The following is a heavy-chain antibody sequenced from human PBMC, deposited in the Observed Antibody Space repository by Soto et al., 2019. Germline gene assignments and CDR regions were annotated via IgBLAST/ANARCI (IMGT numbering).Heavy chain of an antibody. J-gene: IGHJ4*02. CDR2: ISWNSGSI. V-gene: IGHV3-9*01. Sequence: GGSLRLSCAASGFTFDDYAMHWVRQAPGKGLEWVSGISWNSGSIGYADSVKGRFTISRDNAKNSLYLQMNSLRAEDTALYYCALAPLYGDSTPFDYWGQGTLVTVSS. CDR1: GFTFDDYA. D-gene: IGHD4-17*01. CDR3: ALAPLYGDSTPFDY.